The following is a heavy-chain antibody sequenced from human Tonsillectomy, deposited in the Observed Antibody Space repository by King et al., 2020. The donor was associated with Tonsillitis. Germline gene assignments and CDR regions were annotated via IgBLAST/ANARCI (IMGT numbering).Heavy chain of an antibody. D-gene: IGHD5-12*01. CDR3: AKDARASGYGPHDY. J-gene: IGHJ4*02. CDR2: INPNSGGT. Sequence: VQLVESGAEVKKPGASVKVSCKASGYTFTGYYMHWVRQAPGQGLEWMGWINPNSGGTKYAQNFQGRVTMTRDTSISTAYMDLSGLRSDDTAVYFCAKDARASGYGPHDYWGQGTLVTVSS. CDR1: GYTFTGYY. V-gene: IGHV1-2*02.